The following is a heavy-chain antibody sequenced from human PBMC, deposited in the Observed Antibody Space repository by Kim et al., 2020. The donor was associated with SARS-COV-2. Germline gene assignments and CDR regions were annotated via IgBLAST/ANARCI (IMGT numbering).Heavy chain of an antibody. V-gene: IGHV1-69*01. CDR3: ARGVDFWSGFHPLDY. Sequence: QKFQGRVTITADESTSTAYMELSSLRSEDTAVYYCARGVDFWSGFHPLDYWGQGTLVTVSS. D-gene: IGHD3-3*01. J-gene: IGHJ4*02.